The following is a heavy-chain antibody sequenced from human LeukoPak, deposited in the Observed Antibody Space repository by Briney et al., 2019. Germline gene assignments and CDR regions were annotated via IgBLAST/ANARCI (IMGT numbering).Heavy chain of an antibody. CDR1: XGSISXXY. CDR3: ARVSSGRYGSFDY. D-gene: IGHD6-19*01. V-gene: IGHV4-4*07. J-gene: IGHJ4*02. Sequence: TLSLTXTVXXGSISXXYWTWIRQPAGKGLEWIGRFYPSGSTNYNPSLNSRLTMSVDTSKNQFSLRLSSVTAADTAVYYCARVSSGRYGSFDYWGQGTLVTVSS. CDR2: FYPSGST.